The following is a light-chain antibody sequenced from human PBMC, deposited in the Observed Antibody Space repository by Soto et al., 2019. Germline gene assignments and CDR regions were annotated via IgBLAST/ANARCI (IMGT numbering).Light chain of an antibody. CDR2: LGS. CDR1: QSLLHSNGYNY. Sequence: VVAQSPLSLPVTPGEPASISGRSSQSLLHSNGYNYLDWYLQKPGQSPQLLIYLGSNRASGVPDRFSGSGSGTDFTLKISRVEAEDVGVYYCMQPLQSWTFGQGTKVDIK. V-gene: IGKV2-28*01. J-gene: IGKJ1*01. CDR3: MQPLQSWT.